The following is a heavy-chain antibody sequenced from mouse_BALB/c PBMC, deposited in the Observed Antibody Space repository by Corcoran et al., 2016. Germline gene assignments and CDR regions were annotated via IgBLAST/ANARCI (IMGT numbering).Heavy chain of an antibody. CDR1: GYTFTDYY. CDR3: ARYGDGSTLFAY. Sequence: EVQLQQSGPELVKPGASVKMSCKASGYTFTDYYMDWVKQSHGESFEWIGRVNPYNGGTSYNQKFKGKATLTVDKSSSTAYMELNSLTSEDSAVYYCARYGDGSTLFAYWGQGTLVTVSA. V-gene: IGHV1-19*01. J-gene: IGHJ3*01. D-gene: IGHD1-1*01. CDR2: VNPYNGGT.